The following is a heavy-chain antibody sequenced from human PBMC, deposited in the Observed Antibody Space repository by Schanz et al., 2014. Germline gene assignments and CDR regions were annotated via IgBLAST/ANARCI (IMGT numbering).Heavy chain of an antibody. Sequence: EVQLVQSGGGLVQPGGSLRLSCAASGFTFSSHWMHWVRQDPGKGLVWVARINSVGSNTDYADSVTGRFTISRDNAKNTLYLQMNSLRAEDTAVYYCAKDGPGGSGSYSADGGMDVWGNGTTVTVSS. D-gene: IGHD3-10*01. V-gene: IGHV3-74*01. CDR3: AKDGPGGSGSYSADGGMDV. J-gene: IGHJ6*04. CDR1: GFTFSSHW. CDR2: INSVGSNT.